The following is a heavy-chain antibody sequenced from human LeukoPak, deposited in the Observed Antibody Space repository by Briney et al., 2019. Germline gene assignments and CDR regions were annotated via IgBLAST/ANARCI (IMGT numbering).Heavy chain of an antibody. CDR1: GGSISSYY. CDR2: IYYSGST. D-gene: IGHD6-13*01. V-gene: IGHV4-59*01. J-gene: IGHJ5*02. Sequence: SETLSLTCTVSGGSISSYYWSWIRRPPGKGLEWIGYIYYSGSTNYNPSLKSRVTISVDTSKNQFSLKLSSVTAADTAVYYCARTRFRAAAGMRGDWFDPWGQGTLVTVSS. CDR3: ARTRFRAAAGMRGDWFDP.